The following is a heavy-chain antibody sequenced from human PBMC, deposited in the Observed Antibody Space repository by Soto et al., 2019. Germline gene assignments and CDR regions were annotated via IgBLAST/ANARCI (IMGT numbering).Heavy chain of an antibody. V-gene: IGHV4-59*01. Sequence: SDTLSLTCXVSGGSISSYYWSWIRQPPGKGLEWIGYIYYSGSTNYNPSLKSRVTISVDTSKNQFSLKLSSVTAADTAVYYCAREVRGVYYYMDVWGKGTTVTVSS. CDR3: AREVRGVYYYMDV. CDR1: GGSISSYY. CDR2: IYYSGST. J-gene: IGHJ6*03. D-gene: IGHD3-10*01.